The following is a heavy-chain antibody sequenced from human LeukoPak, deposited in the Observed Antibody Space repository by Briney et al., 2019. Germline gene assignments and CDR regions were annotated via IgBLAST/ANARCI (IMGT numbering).Heavy chain of an antibody. J-gene: IGHJ3*02. CDR3: ARSRDLLDAFDI. CDR2: ISAYNGNT. D-gene: IGHD3-10*01. Sequence: ASEKVSCKASGYTFTSYGISWVRQAPGQGLEWMGWISAYNGNTNYAQKLQGRVTMTTDTSTSTAYMELRSLRSDDTAVYYCARSRDLLDAFDIWGQGTMVTVSS. CDR1: GYTFTSYG. V-gene: IGHV1-18*01.